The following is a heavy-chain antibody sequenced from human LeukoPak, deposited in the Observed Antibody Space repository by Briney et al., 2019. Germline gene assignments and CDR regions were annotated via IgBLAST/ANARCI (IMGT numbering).Heavy chain of an antibody. Sequence: GASVKVSCKASGGTFSSYAISWVRQAPGQGLEWMGRIIPILGIANYAQKFQGRVTITADKSTSTAYMELSSLRSEDTAVYYCARVPSGTLDFDYWGQGTLVTVSS. CDR1: GGTFSSYA. CDR3: ARVPSGTLDFDY. D-gene: IGHD3/OR15-3a*01. V-gene: IGHV1-69*04. J-gene: IGHJ4*02. CDR2: IIPILGIA.